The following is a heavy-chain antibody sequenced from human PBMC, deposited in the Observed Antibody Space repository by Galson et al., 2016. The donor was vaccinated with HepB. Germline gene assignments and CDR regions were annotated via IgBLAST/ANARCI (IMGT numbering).Heavy chain of an antibody. J-gene: IGHJ6*02. D-gene: IGHD2-2*01. V-gene: IGHV1-18*01. CDR2: ISAYNGNT. Sequence: SVKVSCKASGYTFTTYGISWVRQAPGQGLEWMGWISAYNGNTNYAQKPQGRVTMTTDTSTSTAYMELRSLRSDDTAVYYCARDPRKIRYQLLEIYYYYYAMDVWGQGTTVPVSS. CDR3: ARDPRKIRYQLLEIYYYYYAMDV. CDR1: GYTFTTYG.